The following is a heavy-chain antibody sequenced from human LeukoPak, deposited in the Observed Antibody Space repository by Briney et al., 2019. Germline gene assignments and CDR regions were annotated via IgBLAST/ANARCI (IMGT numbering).Heavy chain of an antibody. J-gene: IGHJ3*02. CDR2: IYPGDSDT. D-gene: IGHD2-15*01. V-gene: IGHV5-51*01. CDR1: GYSFTSYW. Sequence: GESLKISCKGSGYSFTSYWIGWVRQMPGKGLEWMGIIYPGDSDTRYSPSFQGQVTISADKSISTAYLQWSSLKASDTAMYYCARPPLGYCSGGSCPSGDAFDIWGQGTMVTVSS. CDR3: ARPPLGYCSGGSCPSGDAFDI.